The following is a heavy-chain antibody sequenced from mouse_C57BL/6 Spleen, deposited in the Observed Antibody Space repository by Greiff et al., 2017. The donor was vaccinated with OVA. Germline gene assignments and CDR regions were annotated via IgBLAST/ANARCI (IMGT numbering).Heavy chain of an antibody. V-gene: IGHV1-61*01. Sequence: QVQLQQPGAELVRPGSSVKLSCKASGYTFTSYWMDWVKQRPGQGLEWIGNISPSDSETHYNQKFKDKATLTVDKSSSTAYMQLSSLTSEDSAVYYCARSRNWDWFAYWGQGTLVTVSA. CDR3: ARSRNWDWFAY. CDR2: ISPSDSET. CDR1: GYTFTSYW. J-gene: IGHJ3*01. D-gene: IGHD4-1*01.